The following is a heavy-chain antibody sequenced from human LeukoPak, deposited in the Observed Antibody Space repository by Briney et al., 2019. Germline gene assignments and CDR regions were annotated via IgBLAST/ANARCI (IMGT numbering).Heavy chain of an antibody. Sequence: SETLSLGCFVSGGSITGYYWSWIRQSPGKGLEWIAYIEYTGSSKYNPSLKSRVTISVDMSKNQFSLKLTSVTAADTAVYYCARVGNAEGGYYFDYWGQGTQVIVSS. D-gene: IGHD1-1*01. CDR2: IEYTGSS. J-gene: IGHJ4*02. CDR1: GGSITGYY. V-gene: IGHV4-59*01. CDR3: ARVGNAEGGYYFDY.